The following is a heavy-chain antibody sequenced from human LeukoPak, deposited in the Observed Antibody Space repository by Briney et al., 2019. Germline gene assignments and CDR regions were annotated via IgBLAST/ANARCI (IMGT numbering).Heavy chain of an antibody. CDR2: TYYRSEWFN. Sequence: SQTLSLTCDISGDSVSSKSGAWNWIRQSPSRCLEWLGRTYYRSEWFNDYEESVKSRMIINSDTSKNQISLHLKSVSPEDTAVYYCASEQGGSFHHWGQGTLIFVSS. D-gene: IGHD3-16*01. CDR3: ASEQGGSFHH. J-gene: IGHJ1*01. V-gene: IGHV6-1*01. CDR1: GDSVSSKSGA.